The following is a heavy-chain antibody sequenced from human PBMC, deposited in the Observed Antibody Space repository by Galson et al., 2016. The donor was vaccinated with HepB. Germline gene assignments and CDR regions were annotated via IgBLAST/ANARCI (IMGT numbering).Heavy chain of an antibody. CDR2: ISHSGGYT. J-gene: IGHJ4*02. V-gene: IGHV3-23*01. CDR1: GFTFSSYA. Sequence: SLRLSCAASGFTFSSYAMSWVRQAPGKGLEWVSAISHSGGYTYYADSVKGRFTISRDNSKNTLYLQMTGLRAEDTAVYYCVKGASMGWLQLQASYFDYWGQGTLVTVSS. CDR3: VKGASMGWLQLQASYFDY. D-gene: IGHD5-24*01.